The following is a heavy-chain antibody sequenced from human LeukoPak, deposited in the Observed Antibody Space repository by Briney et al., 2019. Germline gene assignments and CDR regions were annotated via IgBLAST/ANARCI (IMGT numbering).Heavy chain of an antibody. CDR1: GGSMTRYK. CDR3: AREPGGRDSGGYNHWYFDL. V-gene: IGHV4-59*01. J-gene: IGHJ2*01. Sequence: PSETLSLTCTVSGGSMTRYKWNWVRQAPGKGLEWIGYIDSGGTTNLNASLGSRVTISLDTSKNQFSLKLTSATAADTAVYYCAREPGGRDSGGYNHWYFDLWGRGTLVTVSS. CDR2: IDSGGTT. D-gene: IGHD3-22*01.